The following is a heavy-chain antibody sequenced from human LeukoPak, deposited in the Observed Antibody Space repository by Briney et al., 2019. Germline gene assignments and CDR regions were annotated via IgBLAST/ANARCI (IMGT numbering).Heavy chain of an antibody. CDR2: ISSSSSYI. D-gene: IGHD3-22*01. V-gene: IGHV3-21*01. Sequence: GGSLRLSCAASGFTFSSYSMNWVRQAPGKGLEWVSSISSSSSYIYYADSVKGRFTISRDNAKNSLYLQMNSLRAEDTAVYYCARPFSPYYYDSSGYYDYWGQGTLVTVSS. CDR3: ARPFSPYYYDSSGYYDY. CDR1: GFTFSSYS. J-gene: IGHJ4*02.